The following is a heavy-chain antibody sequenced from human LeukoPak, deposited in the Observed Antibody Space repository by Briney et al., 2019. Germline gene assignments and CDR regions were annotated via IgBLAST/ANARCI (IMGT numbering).Heavy chain of an antibody. CDR2: ISYDGSNK. CDR1: GFTFSSYA. V-gene: IGHV3-30*04. D-gene: IGHD2-15*01. CDR3: ARDVWCSGGSCYYFDY. Sequence: GGSLRLSCAASGFTFSSYAMHWVRQAPGKGLEWVAVISYDGSNKYYADSVKGRFSISRDNSKNTLYLQMNSLRSEDTAVYYCARDVWCSGGSCYYFDYWGQGTLVTVSS. J-gene: IGHJ4*02.